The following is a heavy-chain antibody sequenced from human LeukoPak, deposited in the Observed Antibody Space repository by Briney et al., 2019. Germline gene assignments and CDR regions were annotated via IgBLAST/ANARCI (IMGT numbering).Heavy chain of an antibody. Sequence: GGSLRLSCAASGFTVSSNYMSWVRQAPGKGLEWVSLIYSGGSTSYYADSVKGRFTISRDNSKNTLYLQMHSLRAEDTAVYYCAKETSITGAGDFWGQGALVTVSS. CDR2: IYSGGSTS. J-gene: IGHJ4*02. CDR1: GFTVSSNY. CDR3: AKETSITGAGDF. V-gene: IGHV3-66*01. D-gene: IGHD1-20*01.